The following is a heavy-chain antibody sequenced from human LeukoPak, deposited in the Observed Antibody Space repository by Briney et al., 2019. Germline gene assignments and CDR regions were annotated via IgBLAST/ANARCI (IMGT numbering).Heavy chain of an antibody. CDR2: ISAYNGNT. D-gene: IGHD3-22*01. V-gene: IGHV1-18*01. CDR3: ARDLPQYYYDSSGYYYDY. J-gene: IGHJ4*02. CDR1: GYTFTSYG. Sequence: GASVKVSCTASGYTFTSYGISWVRQAPGQGLEWMGWISAYNGNTNYAQKLQGRVTMTTDTSTSTAYTELRSLRSDDTAVYYCARDLPQYYYDSSGYYYDYWGQGTLVTVSS.